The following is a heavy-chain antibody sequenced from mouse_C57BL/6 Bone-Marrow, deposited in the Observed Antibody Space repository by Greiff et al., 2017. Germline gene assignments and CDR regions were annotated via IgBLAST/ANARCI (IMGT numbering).Heavy chain of an antibody. Sequence: QVQLQQPGAELVMPGASVKLSCKASGYTFTSYWMHWVKQRPGQGLEWIGEIDPSDSYTNYNQKFTGKSTLTVDKSSSTAYMQLSSLTSEDSAVYDCAREIYYEYDGPYWYFDVWGTGTTVTVSS. CDR1: GYTFTSYW. V-gene: IGHV1-69*01. CDR2: IDPSDSYT. CDR3: AREIYYEYDGPYWYFDV. D-gene: IGHD2-4*01. J-gene: IGHJ1*03.